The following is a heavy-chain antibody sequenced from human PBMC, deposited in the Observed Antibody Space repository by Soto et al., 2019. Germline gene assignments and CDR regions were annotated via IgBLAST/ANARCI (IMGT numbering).Heavy chain of an antibody. CDR3: ARDRLPGTGSADFWGCGSRWFDP. CDR1: GYSFSSYG. V-gene: IGHV1-18*04. J-gene: IGHJ5*02. D-gene: IGHD3-3*01. Sequence: ASVKVSCKTSGYSFSSYGINWLRQAPGQGLEWMGWISGYNGDTNIAQNFQGKLTMSTDPLTTTAYMDLASLKSDDTAVYFCARDRLPGTGSADFWGCGSRWFDPWG. CDR2: ISGYNGDT.